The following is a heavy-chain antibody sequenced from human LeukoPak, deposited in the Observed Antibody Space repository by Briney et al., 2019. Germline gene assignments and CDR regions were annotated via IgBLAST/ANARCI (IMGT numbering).Heavy chain of an antibody. D-gene: IGHD6-19*01. Sequence: GGSLRLSCAASGFTFSGSAMHWVRQASGKGLEWFGRIRSKANSYATAYAASVKGRFTISRDDSKNTAYLQMNSLKTEDTAVYYCTITIAVAGTVDYWGQGTLVTVSS. CDR3: TITIAVAGTVDY. CDR1: GFTFSGSA. J-gene: IGHJ4*02. V-gene: IGHV3-73*01. CDR2: IRSKANSYAT.